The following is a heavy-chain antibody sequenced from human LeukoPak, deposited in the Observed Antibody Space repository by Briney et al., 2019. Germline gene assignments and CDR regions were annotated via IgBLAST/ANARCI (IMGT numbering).Heavy chain of an antibody. CDR3: ARLGSSGWYYFDY. D-gene: IGHD6-19*01. Sequence: PSETLSLTCAVSGGSISSGGYSWSWIRQPPGQGLEWIGYIYHSGSTSYNPSLKSRVTISVDTSKNQFSLKLSSVTAADTAVYYCARLGSSGWYYFDYWGQGTLVTVSS. CDR2: IYHSGST. CDR1: GGSISSGGYS. J-gene: IGHJ4*02. V-gene: IGHV4-30-2*01.